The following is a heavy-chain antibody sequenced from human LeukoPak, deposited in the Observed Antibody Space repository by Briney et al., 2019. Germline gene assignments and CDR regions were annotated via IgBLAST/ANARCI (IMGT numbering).Heavy chain of an antibody. Sequence: GGSLRLSCAASGFTFSSHSMNWVRQAPGKGLEWVSSISSSSSYIYYADSVKGRFTISRDNAKNSLYLQMNSLRAEDTAVYYWARVDQAPFRDIVVVPAAISGWGQGTLVTVSS. J-gene: IGHJ4*02. V-gene: IGHV3-21*01. CDR1: GFTFSSHS. D-gene: IGHD2-2*01. CDR2: ISSSSSYI. CDR3: ARVDQAPFRDIVVVPAAISG.